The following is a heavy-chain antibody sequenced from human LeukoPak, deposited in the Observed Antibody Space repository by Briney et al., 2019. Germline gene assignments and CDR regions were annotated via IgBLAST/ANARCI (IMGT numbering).Heavy chain of an antibody. CDR2: MNPNSGNT. CDR1: GYTLTSCD. CDR3: ARGQWYSSSESWFDP. V-gene: IGHV1-8*03. Sequence: GASVKVSCKASGYTLTSCDINWVRQATGQGLEWMGWMNPNSGNTGYAQKFQGRVTITRNTSISTAYMELSSLRSEDTAVYYCARGQWYSSSESWFDPWGQGTLVTVSS. D-gene: IGHD6-13*01. J-gene: IGHJ5*02.